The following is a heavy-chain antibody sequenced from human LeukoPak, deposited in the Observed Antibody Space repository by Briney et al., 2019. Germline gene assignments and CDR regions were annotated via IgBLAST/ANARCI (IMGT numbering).Heavy chain of an antibody. CDR1: GYTFTSYY. CDR3: ARDLRFLEWLGPRYYYYGMDV. Sequence: ASVKVSCKASGYTFTSYYMHWVRQALGQGLEWMGIINPSGGSTSYAQKFQGRVTMTRDTSTSTVYMELSSLRSEDTAVYYCARDLRFLEWLGPRYYYYGMDVWGQGTTVTVSS. D-gene: IGHD3-3*01. J-gene: IGHJ6*02. CDR2: INPSGGST. V-gene: IGHV1-46*01.